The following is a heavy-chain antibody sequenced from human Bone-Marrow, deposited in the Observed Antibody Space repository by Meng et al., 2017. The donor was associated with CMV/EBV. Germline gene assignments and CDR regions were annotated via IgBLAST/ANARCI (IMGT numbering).Heavy chain of an antibody. J-gene: IGHJ6*02. Sequence: SVKVSCKASGGTFSSYAISWVRQAPGQGLEWMGGIIPIFGTANYAQKFQGRVTITTDESTSTAYMELSSLRSEDTAVYYCARAYWSRTSCYKNGMDVWGQGTTVTVSS. CDR1: GGTFSSYA. V-gene: IGHV1-69*05. CDR3: ARAYWSRTSCYKNGMDV. CDR2: IIPIFGTA. D-gene: IGHD2-2*02.